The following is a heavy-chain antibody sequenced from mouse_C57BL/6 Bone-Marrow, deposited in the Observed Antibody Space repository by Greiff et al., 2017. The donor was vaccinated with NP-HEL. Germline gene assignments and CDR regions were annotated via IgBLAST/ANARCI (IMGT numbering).Heavy chain of an antibody. V-gene: IGHV1-15*01. Sequence: VQLQQSGAELVRPGASVTLSCKASGYTFTDYDMHWVKQTPVHGLEWIGAIDPETGGTAYNQKFKGKAILTADKSSSTAYMELRSLTSEDSAVYYCPYSNYVWFAYWGQGTLVTVSS. J-gene: IGHJ3*01. D-gene: IGHD2-5*01. CDR1: GYTFTDYD. CDR2: IDPETGGT. CDR3: PYSNYVWFAY.